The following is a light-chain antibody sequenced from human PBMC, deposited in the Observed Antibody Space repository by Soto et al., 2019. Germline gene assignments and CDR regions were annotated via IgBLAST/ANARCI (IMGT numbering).Light chain of an antibody. J-gene: IGLJ2*01. CDR2: DVS. CDR3: CSYAGSYTLGV. V-gene: IGLV2-11*01. Sequence: QSALTQPRSVSGSPGQSVTISCTGTSSNVGGYNYVSWYQQQTGKAPKLMIYDVSKRPSRVPDRFSGSKSGNTASLTISGLQAEDEAGYYCCSYAGSYTLGVFGGGTKLTVL. CDR1: SSNVGGYNY.